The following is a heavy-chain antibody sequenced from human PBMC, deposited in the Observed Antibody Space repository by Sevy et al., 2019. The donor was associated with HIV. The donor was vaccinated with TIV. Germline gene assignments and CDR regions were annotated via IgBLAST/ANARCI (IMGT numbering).Heavy chain of an antibody. CDR2: IYTSGST. J-gene: IGHJ6*02. D-gene: IGHD4-17*01. CDR1: GGSISSYY. Sequence: SETLSLTCTVSGGSISSYYWRWIRQPAGKGLEWIGRIYTSGSTNYNPSLKSRVSMSVDTSKNQFSLKLSSVTAADTAVYYCARDSSGLATVTHNTYYYYYGMDVWGQGTTVTVSS. V-gene: IGHV4-4*07. CDR3: ARDSSGLATVTHNTYYYYYGMDV.